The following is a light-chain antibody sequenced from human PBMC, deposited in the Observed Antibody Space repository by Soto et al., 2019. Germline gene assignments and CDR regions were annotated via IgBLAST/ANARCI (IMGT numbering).Light chain of an antibody. CDR1: TSNIGTNY. Sequence: QSALTQPPSASGTPGQRVTISCSGTTSNIGTNYVYWYQQLPGTAPKLLIYRDHERPSGVPDRFSGSKSDTSASLAISGLRSEDEGDYYCAAWDDSLNVRLFGGGTQLTVL. V-gene: IGLV1-47*01. CDR2: RDH. J-gene: IGLJ3*02. CDR3: AAWDDSLNVRL.